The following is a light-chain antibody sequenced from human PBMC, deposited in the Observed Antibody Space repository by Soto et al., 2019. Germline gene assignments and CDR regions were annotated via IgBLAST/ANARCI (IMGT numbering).Light chain of an antibody. CDR3: QQRNSYPLT. V-gene: IGKV1-9*01. J-gene: IGKJ4*01. Sequence: DIQLTQSPSFLSASVGDRVTITCRASQGISSYLAWYQQKPGKAPKLLIYAASTLQSGVPTRFSGSGSGTEFTLTISSLQPEDLATYYCQQRNSYPLTFGGGAEVEIK. CDR2: AAS. CDR1: QGISSY.